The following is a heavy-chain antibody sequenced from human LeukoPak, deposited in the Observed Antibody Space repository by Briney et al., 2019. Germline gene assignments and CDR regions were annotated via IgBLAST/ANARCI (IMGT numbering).Heavy chain of an antibody. J-gene: IGHJ6*03. CDR1: GYSISSGYY. V-gene: IGHV4-38-2*02. CDR2: IYHSGST. Sequence: SETLSLTCTVSGYSISSGYYWGWIRPPPGKGLGWIGSIYHSGSTYYNPSLKSRVTISVDTSKNQFSLKLSSVTAADTAVYYCARADYSSTWSHDYYYMDVWGKGTTVTVSS. CDR3: ARADYSSTWSHDYYYMDV. D-gene: IGHD6-13*01.